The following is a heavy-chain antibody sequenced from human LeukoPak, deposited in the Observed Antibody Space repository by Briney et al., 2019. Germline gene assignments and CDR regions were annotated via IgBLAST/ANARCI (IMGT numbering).Heavy chain of an antibody. CDR2: ISSFSGTS. CDR1: GFTFSSYS. J-gene: IGHJ4*02. V-gene: IGHV3-48*01. CDR3: ATYGGDWKFDS. Sequence: GGSLRLSCAASGFTFSSYSMNWVRQAPGKGLEWVSYISSFSGTSNYADSVKGRFTISRDNAKNSLYLQMNSLRAEDTAVYYCATYGGDWKFDSWGQGTLVTVSS. D-gene: IGHD2-21*01.